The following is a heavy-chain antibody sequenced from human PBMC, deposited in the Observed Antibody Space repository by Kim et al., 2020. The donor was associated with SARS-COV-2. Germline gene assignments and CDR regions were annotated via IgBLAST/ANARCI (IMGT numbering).Heavy chain of an antibody. V-gene: IGHV3-30*04. CDR3: ARARRLTGTTVYVVSGMDV. CDR2: ISYDGSYK. Sequence: GGSLRLSCAASGFTFSTYAMHWVRQAPGKGLEWVAVISYDGSYKFYADSVKGRFTISRDNSKNTLYLQMNSLRAEDTAMYSCARARRLTGTTVYVVSGMDVWGQGTTVAVSS. CDR1: GFTFSTYA. J-gene: IGHJ6*02. D-gene: IGHD1-7*01.